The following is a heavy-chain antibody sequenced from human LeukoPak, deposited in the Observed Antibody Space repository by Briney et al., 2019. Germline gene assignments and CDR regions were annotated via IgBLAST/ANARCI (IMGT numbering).Heavy chain of an antibody. CDR3: ARGGGGYCSGGSCFNPDWFDP. CDR1: GGSFSGYY. D-gene: IGHD2-15*01. CDR2: INHSGST. J-gene: IGHJ5*02. V-gene: IGHV4-34*01. Sequence: PSETLSLICAVYGGSFSGYYWSWIRQPPGKGLEWIGEINHSGSTNYNPSLKSRVTISVDTSKNQFSLKLSSVTAADTAVYYCARGGGGYCSGGSCFNPDWFDPWGQGTLVTVSS.